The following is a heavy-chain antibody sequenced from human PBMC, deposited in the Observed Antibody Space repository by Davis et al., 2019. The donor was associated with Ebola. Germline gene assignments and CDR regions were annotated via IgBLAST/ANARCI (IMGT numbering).Heavy chain of an antibody. V-gene: IGHV3-30-3*01. CDR1: GFTLSNYA. CDR3: ARGLFPVDTAMVTLYS. J-gene: IGHJ4*02. Sequence: GESLKISCAASGFTLSNYAMHWVRQAPGKGLEWVAVISYDGSNEYYADSVKGRFTISRDNLKYTLSLEMNSLRAEDTAVYYCARGLFPVDTAMVTLYSWGQGALVSVSS. D-gene: IGHD5-18*01. CDR2: ISYDGSNE.